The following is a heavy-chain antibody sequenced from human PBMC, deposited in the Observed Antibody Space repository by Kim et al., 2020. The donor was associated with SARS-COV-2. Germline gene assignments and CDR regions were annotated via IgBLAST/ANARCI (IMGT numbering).Heavy chain of an antibody. CDR2: INHSGST. CDR3: ASGPLKLNSSSWYNWFDP. D-gene: IGHD6-13*01. J-gene: IGHJ5*02. V-gene: IGHV4-34*01. CDR1: GGSFSGYY. Sequence: SETLSLTCAVYGGSFSGYYWSWIRQPPGKGLEWIGEINHSGSTNYNPSLKSRVTISVDTSKNQFSLKLSSVTAADTAVYYCASGPLKLNSSSWYNWFDPWGQGTLVTVSS.